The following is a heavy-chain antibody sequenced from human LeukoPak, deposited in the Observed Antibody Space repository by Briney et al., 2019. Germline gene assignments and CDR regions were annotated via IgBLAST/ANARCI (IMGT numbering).Heavy chain of an antibody. V-gene: IGHV4-61*02. J-gene: IGHJ4*02. CDR3: ACASYDILTGYLGTFDY. Sequence: PSETLSLTCTVSGGSISSNSYFWSWMRQPAGKGLEWIGRIYTSGTSYDPSLKSRVTISVDTSKNQFFLKLSSVTAADTAVYYCACASYDILTGYLGTFDYWGQGALVTVSS. CDR1: GGSISSNSYF. D-gene: IGHD3-9*01. CDR2: IYTSGT.